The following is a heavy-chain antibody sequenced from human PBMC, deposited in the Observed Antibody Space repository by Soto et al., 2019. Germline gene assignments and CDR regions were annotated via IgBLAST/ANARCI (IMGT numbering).Heavy chain of an antibody. D-gene: IGHD2-15*01. CDR3: AKDPRYCSGGSCHWFGSYYFDY. CDR2: ISGSGGST. CDR1: GFTFSSYA. V-gene: IGHV3-23*01. J-gene: IGHJ4*02. Sequence: PGGSLRLSCAASGFTFSSYAMSWVRQAPGKGLEWVSAISGSGGSTYYADSVKGRFTISRDNSKNTLYLQMNSLRAEDTAVYYCAKDPRYCSGGSCHWFGSYYFDYWGQGTLVTVSS.